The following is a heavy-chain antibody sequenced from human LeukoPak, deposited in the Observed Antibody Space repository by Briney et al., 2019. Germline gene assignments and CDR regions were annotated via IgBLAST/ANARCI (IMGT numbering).Heavy chain of an antibody. CDR3: ARVVMKAFHYMDV. CDR1: GYTFSDYD. Sequence: GASVKVSCKASGYTFSDYDVNWVRQAPGQGLEWMGWMNPTSGDTGYTQKFQGRVTMTRSMSRNTAYMELSRLRSEDTAVYFCARVVMKAFHYMDVWGKGTTIIISS. D-gene: IGHD2-21*01. V-gene: IGHV1-8*01. CDR2: MNPTSGDT. J-gene: IGHJ6*03.